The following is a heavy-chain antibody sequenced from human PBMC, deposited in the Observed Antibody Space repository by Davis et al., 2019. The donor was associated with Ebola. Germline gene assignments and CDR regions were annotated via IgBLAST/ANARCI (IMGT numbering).Heavy chain of an antibody. D-gene: IGHD3-22*01. CDR2: ISYDGSNK. J-gene: IGHJ3*02. Sequence: GESLKISCAASGFTFSSYAMHWVRQAPGKGLEWVAVISYDGSNKYYADSVKGRFTISRDNSKNTLYLQMNSLRAEDTAVYYCARPYYYDSSGYYYDPFDHDAFDIWGQGTMVTVSS. CDR3: ARPYYYDSSGYYYDPFDHDAFDI. V-gene: IGHV3-30-3*01. CDR1: GFTFSSYA.